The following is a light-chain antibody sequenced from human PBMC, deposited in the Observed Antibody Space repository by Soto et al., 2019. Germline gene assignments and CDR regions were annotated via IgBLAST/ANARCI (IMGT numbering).Light chain of an antibody. CDR1: SGSIASNY. CDR3: QSYDRSKGV. J-gene: IGLJ2*01. CDR2: EDN. Sequence: NFMLTQPHSVSESPGKTVTISCTRSSGSIASNYVQWYQQRPGSAPTTVIYEDNQRPSGVPDRFSGSIDSSSNSASLTISGLKTEDEADYYCQSYDRSKGVLGGGTKLTVL. V-gene: IGLV6-57*03.